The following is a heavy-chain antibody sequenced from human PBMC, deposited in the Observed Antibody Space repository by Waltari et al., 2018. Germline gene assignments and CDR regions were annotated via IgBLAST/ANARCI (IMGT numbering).Heavy chain of an antibody. V-gene: IGHV3-53*02. CDR1: GFSVRNNY. J-gene: IGHJ4*02. Sequence: EVQLVETGGGWIQPGGSLRLSCVASGFSVRNNYMTWVRQAPGKGLEWVSLIFSGGATYYAESLKGRFTMSRDNSKNTVYLYMNSLRVEDTAVYYCARGYGDYGFDYWGQGTLVTVSA. D-gene: IGHD5-12*01. CDR3: ARGYGDYGFDY. CDR2: IFSGGAT.